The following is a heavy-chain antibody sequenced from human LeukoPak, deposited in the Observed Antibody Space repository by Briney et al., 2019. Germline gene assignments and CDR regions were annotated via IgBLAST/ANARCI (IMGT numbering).Heavy chain of an antibody. D-gene: IGHD3-22*01. CDR3: ARGSSSGFDY. Sequence: SETLSLTCAVYGGSFSGYYWSWIRQPPGKGLEWIGEINHSGSTNYNPSLKSRVTISVDTSKNQFSLKLSSVTAADTAVYYCARGSSSGFDYWGRGTLVTVSS. J-gene: IGHJ4*02. CDR1: GGSFSGYY. CDR2: INHSGST. V-gene: IGHV4-34*01.